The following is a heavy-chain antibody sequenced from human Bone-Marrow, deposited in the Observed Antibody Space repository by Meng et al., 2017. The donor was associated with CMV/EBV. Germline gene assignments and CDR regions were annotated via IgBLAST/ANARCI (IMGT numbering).Heavy chain of an antibody. V-gene: IGHV3-23*01. CDR2: ISGGGVTT. D-gene: IGHD2-2*01. CDR1: GFIFSSYD. CDR3: ARGRRYCSSISCQTYFDY. Sequence: GESLKISCAGSGFIFSSYDMSWVRQAPGKGLEWVSTISGGGVTTSYGDSVKGRFTISRDNSKNTLYLQMNSLRAEDTAIYSCARGRRYCSSISCQTYFDYWGQGTRVTVSS. J-gene: IGHJ4*02.